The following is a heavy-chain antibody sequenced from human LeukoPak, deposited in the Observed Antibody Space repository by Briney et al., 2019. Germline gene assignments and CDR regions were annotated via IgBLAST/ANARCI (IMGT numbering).Heavy chain of an antibody. D-gene: IGHD3-10*01. Sequence: PDRSLRLSCAASGFTFDDYAMHWVRQAPGKGLEWVSGISWNSGSIGYVDSVKGRFTISRDNAKNSLYLQMNSLRAEDTALYYCAKGRYYYGSGLEYWGQGTLVTVSS. CDR3: AKGRYYYGSGLEY. J-gene: IGHJ4*02. CDR2: ISWNSGSI. CDR1: GFTFDDYA. V-gene: IGHV3-9*01.